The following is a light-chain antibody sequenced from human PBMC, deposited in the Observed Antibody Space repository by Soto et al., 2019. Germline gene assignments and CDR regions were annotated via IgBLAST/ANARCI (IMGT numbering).Light chain of an antibody. V-gene: IGKV1-39*01. CDR2: DAS. CDR1: QSISRH. J-gene: IGKJ1*01. Sequence: DIQLTHSPPSLSASVGDRVTITCRSSQSISRHLNWYQQKPGKAPKVLIYDASSLEGGVPSRFSGRGSGTDFTLTISSLQTEDFATYYCQQSFNTPRTFGQGTKVDIK. CDR3: QQSFNTPRT.